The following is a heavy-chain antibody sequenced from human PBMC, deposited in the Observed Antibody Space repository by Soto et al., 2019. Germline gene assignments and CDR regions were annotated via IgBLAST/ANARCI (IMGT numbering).Heavy chain of an antibody. D-gene: IGHD3-10*01. V-gene: IGHV1-8*01. Sequence: QVQLVQSGAELKKPGASVKVSCKASGYTFSNYDMNWVRQATGQGPEWIGWVNHNNGGTGYAQKFQGRVTLTTDISTTTAYMELTSLRSEDTAIYYCAKVSRKGSAIDFDYWGQGTLITVSS. CDR2: VNHNNGGT. CDR3: AKVSRKGSAIDFDY. J-gene: IGHJ4*02. CDR1: GYTFSNYD.